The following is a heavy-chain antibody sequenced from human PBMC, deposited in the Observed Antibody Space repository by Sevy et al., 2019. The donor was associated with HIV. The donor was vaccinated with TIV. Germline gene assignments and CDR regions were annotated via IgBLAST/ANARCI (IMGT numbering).Heavy chain of an antibody. D-gene: IGHD2-15*01. V-gene: IGHV4-30-4*01. Sequence: SETLSLTCTVSGGSISSGNYYWHWIRQPPGKGREWIGYISYTGNTYYNPSLKGPVTISVDTTNNQFSLRLTSVTAADTAVYYCARDATEYTRSSVWFDPWGQGTLVTVSS. CDR1: GGSISSGNYY. J-gene: IGHJ5*02. CDR2: ISYTGNT. CDR3: ARDATEYTRSSVWFDP.